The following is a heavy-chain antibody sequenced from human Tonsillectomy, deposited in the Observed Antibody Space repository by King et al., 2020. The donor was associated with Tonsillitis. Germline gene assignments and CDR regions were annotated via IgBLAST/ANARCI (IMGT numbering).Heavy chain of an antibody. V-gene: IGHV4-30-2*01. D-gene: IGHD2-15*01. CDR2: IYHSGST. Sequence: LQLQESGSGLVKPSQTLSLTCAVSGGSISSGGYSWSWIRQPPGKGLEWIGYIYHSGSTYYNPSLKSRVTISVDRSKNQFSLKLSSVTAADTAVYYCARGTEGYCRGGSCYSGGGYGMDVWGQGTTVTVSS. CDR1: GGSISSGGYS. J-gene: IGHJ6*02. CDR3: ARGTEGYCRGGSCYSGGGYGMDV.